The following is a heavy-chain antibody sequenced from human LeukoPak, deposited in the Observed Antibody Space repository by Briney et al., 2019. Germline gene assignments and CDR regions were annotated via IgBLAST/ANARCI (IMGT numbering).Heavy chain of an antibody. Sequence: PGGSLRLSCAASGFTFSSYGIHWVRQAPGKGLEWVAFIRYDGSSKYYADSVKGRFTISRDNSKNTLYLQMNSLRTEDTAVYYCAKDRTWYCTSTSCYAGFDYWGQGTLVTVSS. V-gene: IGHV3-30*02. CDR1: GFTFSSYG. CDR3: AKDRTWYCTSTSCYAGFDY. D-gene: IGHD2-2*01. J-gene: IGHJ4*02. CDR2: IRYDGSSK.